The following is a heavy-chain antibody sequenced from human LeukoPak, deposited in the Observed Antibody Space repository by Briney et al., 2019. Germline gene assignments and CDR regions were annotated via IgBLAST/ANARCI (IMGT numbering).Heavy chain of an antibody. CDR1: GYSISSGYY. CDR2: IYHSGST. D-gene: IGHD2-2*01. CDR3: ARGPGHQRSHDDAFDI. V-gene: IGHV4-38-2*01. Sequence: SETLSLTCAVSGYSISSGYYWGWIRQPPGKGLEWIGSIYHSGSTYYNPSLKSRVTISVDTSKNQFSLKLSSVTAADTAVYYCARGPGHQRSHDDAFDIWGQGTMVTVSS. J-gene: IGHJ3*02.